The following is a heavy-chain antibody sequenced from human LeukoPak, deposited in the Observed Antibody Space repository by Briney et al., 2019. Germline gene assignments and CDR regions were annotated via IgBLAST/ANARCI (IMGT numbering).Heavy chain of an antibody. V-gene: IGHV1-18*01. CDR1: GYTFTSYG. D-gene: IGHD3-22*01. CDR2: ISAYNGNT. CDR3: ARGGDYYDSSGTPDAFDI. J-gene: IGHJ3*02. Sequence: GASVKVSCKASGYTFTSYGISWVRQAPGQGLEWMGWISAYNGNTNYAQKPQGRVTMTTDTSTSTAYMELRSLRSGDTAVYYCARGGDYYDSSGTPDAFDIWGQGTMVTVSS.